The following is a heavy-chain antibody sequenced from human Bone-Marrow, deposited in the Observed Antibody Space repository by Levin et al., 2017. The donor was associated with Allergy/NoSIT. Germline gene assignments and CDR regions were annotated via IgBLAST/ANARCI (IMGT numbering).Heavy chain of an antibody. V-gene: IGHV3-23*01. CDR1: GFTFSSYA. Sequence: GGSLRLSCAASGFTFSSYAMSWVRQAPGKGLEWVSAISGSGGSTYYADSVKGRFTISSDNSKNTLYLQMNSLRAEDTAVYYCAKAGGWYYYGSGSYYWGQGTLVTVSS. D-gene: IGHD3-10*01. J-gene: IGHJ4*02. CDR2: ISGSGGST. CDR3: AKAGGWYYYGSGSYY.